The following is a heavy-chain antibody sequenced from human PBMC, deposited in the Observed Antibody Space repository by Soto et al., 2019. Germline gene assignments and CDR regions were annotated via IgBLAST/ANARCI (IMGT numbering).Heavy chain of an antibody. D-gene: IGHD2-2*01. CDR1: GFTFSSYS. V-gene: IGHV3-21*01. J-gene: IGHJ5*02. CDR3: AGYCSSTSCREYNWFDP. Sequence: GGSLRLSCAASGFTFSSYSMNWVRQAPGKGLEWVSSISSSSSYIYYADSVKGRFTISRDNAKNSLYLQMNSLRAEDTAVYYCAGYCSSTSCREYNWFDPWGQGTLVTVYS. CDR2: ISSSSSYI.